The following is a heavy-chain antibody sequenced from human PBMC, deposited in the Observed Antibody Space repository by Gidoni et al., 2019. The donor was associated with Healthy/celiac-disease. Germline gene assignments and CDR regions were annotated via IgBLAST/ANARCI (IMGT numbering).Heavy chain of an antibody. CDR3: ARGTWDTGSPKNYYYYGMDV. CDR1: GLTFSSNS. D-gene: IGHD1-26*01. J-gene: IGHJ6*02. V-gene: IGHV3-21*01. CDR2: ISSSSSYI. Sequence: EVQLVESGGGLVKPGGSLRLSCAASGLTFSSNSMNWVRQAPGKGLEWVSSISSSSSYIYYADSVKGRFTISRDNAKNSLYLQMNSLRAEDTAVYYCARGTWDTGSPKNYYYYGMDVWGQGTTVTVSS.